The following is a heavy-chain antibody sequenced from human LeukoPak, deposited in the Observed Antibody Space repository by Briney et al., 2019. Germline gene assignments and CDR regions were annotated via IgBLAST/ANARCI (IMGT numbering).Heavy chain of an antibody. D-gene: IGHD3-10*01. Sequence: GSLRLSCAASGFTFSTYAMSWVRQAPGKGLEWVSAISGSGGSTYYADSVKGRLTISRDNSKNTLYLQMNSLRADDTAVYYCAKGVAMGYYGSGSPVDYWGQGTLVTVSS. V-gene: IGHV3-23*01. J-gene: IGHJ4*02. CDR2: ISGSGGST. CDR3: AKGVAMGYYGSGSPVDY. CDR1: GFTFSTYA.